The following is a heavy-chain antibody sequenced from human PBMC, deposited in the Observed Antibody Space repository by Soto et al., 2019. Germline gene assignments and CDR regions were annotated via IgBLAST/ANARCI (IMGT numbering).Heavy chain of an antibody. Sequence: SVKVSCKASGGTFSSYAISWVRQAPGQGLEWMGGIIPIFGTANYAQKFQGRVTITADESTSTAYMELSSLRSEDTAVYYCAREYYDSSGYYYADYWGQGTLVTVSS. CDR2: IIPIFGTA. J-gene: IGHJ4*02. CDR3: AREYYDSSGYYYADY. CDR1: GGTFSSYA. V-gene: IGHV1-69*13. D-gene: IGHD3-22*01.